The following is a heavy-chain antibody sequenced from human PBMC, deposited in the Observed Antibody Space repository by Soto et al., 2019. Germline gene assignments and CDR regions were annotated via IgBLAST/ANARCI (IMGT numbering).Heavy chain of an antibody. V-gene: IGHV3-30-3*01. CDR2: ISYDGSNK. CDR1: GFTFSSYA. D-gene: IGHD3-10*01. J-gene: IGHJ5*02. CDR3: ASRELLWFGEGGWFDP. Sequence: QVQLVESGGGVVQPGRSLRLSCAASGFTFSSYAMHWVRQAPGKGLEWVAVISYDGSNKYYADSVKGRFTISRDNSKHALYLQINSLRAEDTAVYYCASRELLWFGEGGWFDPWGQGTLVTVSS.